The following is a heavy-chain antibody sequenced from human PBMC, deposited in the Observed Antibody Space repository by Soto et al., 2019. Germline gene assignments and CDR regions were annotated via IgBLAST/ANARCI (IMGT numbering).Heavy chain of an antibody. D-gene: IGHD1-20*01. CDR2: IWYDGSNK. CDR3: ARDTYNWNDGGAFDI. Sequence: QVQLVESGGGVVQPGRSLRLSCAASGFTFSSYGMHWVRQAPGKGLEWVAVIWYDGSNKYYVDSVKGRFTISRDNSKNTLYLQMNSLRAEDTAVYYCARDTYNWNDGGAFDIWGQGTMVTVSS. J-gene: IGHJ3*02. CDR1: GFTFSSYG. V-gene: IGHV3-33*01.